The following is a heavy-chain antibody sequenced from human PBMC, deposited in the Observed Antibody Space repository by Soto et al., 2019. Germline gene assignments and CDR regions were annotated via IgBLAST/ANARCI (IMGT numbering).Heavy chain of an antibody. J-gene: IGHJ5*02. D-gene: IGHD3-10*01. Sequence: SETLSLTCTVSGGSISSYYWSWIRQPPGKGLEWIGYIYYSGSTNYNPSLKSRVTISVDTSKNQFSLKLSSVTAADTAVYYCARDLSFGEIGWFDPWGQGTLVTVSS. CDR2: IYYSGST. CDR3: ARDLSFGEIGWFDP. V-gene: IGHV4-59*01. CDR1: GGSISSYY.